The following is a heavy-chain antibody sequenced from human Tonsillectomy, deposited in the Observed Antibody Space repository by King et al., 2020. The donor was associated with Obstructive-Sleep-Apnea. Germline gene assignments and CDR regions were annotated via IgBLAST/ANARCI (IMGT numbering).Heavy chain of an antibody. J-gene: IGHJ4*02. CDR1: GFTFSGSA. CDR3: GAAAADGVSNFDY. D-gene: IGHD6-25*01. V-gene: IGHV3-73*02. Sequence: VQLVESGGDLVQPGGSLKLSCAASGFTFSGSAMHWARQASGKGLEWVGRIRNKANNYATEYAASMPGRFTISRDDSKHTAYLQMSGLKVADTAVYYCGAAAADGVSNFDYWGKGAPVTVSS. CDR2: IRNKANNYAT.